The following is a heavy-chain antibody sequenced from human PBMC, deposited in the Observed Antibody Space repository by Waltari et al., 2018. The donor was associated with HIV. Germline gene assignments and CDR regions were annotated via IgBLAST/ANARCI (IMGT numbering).Heavy chain of an antibody. CDR2: IYYRGGP. CDR3: ARPGFGELFFDFDY. J-gene: IGHJ4*02. D-gene: IGHD3-10*01. V-gene: IGHV4-39*01. Sequence: QLQLQESGPGLVKPSETLSLTCTVSGGSISSSSYYWGWIRQPPGKGLEWSGSIYYRGGPYYHPSLTSRVTLSVDTSRHQFSLKLSSVTAADTAVYYCARPGFGELFFDFDYWGQGTLVTVSS. CDR1: GGSISSSSYY.